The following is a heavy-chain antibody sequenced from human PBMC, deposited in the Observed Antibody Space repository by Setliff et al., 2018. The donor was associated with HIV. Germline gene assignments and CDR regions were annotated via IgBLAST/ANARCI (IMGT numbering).Heavy chain of an antibody. D-gene: IGHD2-2*01. CDR3: ARATPVYLGYCSSTSCHDAFDI. J-gene: IGHJ3*02. CDR1: GYTFTSYG. Sequence: ASVKVSCKASGYTFTSYGISWVRQAPGQGLEWMGWISAYNGNTNYAQKLQGRVTMTTDTSTSTAYMELRSLRSDDTAVYYCARATPVYLGYCSSTSCHDAFDIWGQGTMVTVSS. CDR2: ISAYNGNT. V-gene: IGHV1-18*01.